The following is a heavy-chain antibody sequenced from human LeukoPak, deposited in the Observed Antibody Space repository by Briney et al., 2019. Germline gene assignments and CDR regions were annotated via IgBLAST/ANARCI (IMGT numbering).Heavy chain of an antibody. CDR1: GYTFTSYG. D-gene: IGHD3-10*01. CDR3: ARRSRYYGSGSYYSRGYYYYYYMDV. V-gene: IGHV1-18*01. J-gene: IGHJ6*03. Sequence: ASVKVSCKASGYTFTSYGISWVRQAPGQGLEWMGWISAYNGNTNYAQKLQGRVTMTTDTSTSTAYMELRSLRSDDTAVYYCARRSRYYGSGSYYSRGYYYYYYMDVWGKGTTVTISS. CDR2: ISAYNGNT.